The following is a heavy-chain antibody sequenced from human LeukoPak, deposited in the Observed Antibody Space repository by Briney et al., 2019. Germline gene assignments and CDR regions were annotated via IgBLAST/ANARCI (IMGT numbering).Heavy chain of an antibody. J-gene: IGHJ4*02. CDR3: ATDLVSSGTSYYYDSSGYA. CDR1: GYTFTELS. Sequence: ASVKVSCKVSGYTFTELSMHWVRQAPGKGLEWMGGFDPEDGETIYAQKFQGRVTMTEDTSTDTAYMELSNLRSEDTAVYYCATDLVSSGTSYYYDSSGYAWGQGTLVTVSS. V-gene: IGHV1-24*01. CDR2: FDPEDGET. D-gene: IGHD3-22*01.